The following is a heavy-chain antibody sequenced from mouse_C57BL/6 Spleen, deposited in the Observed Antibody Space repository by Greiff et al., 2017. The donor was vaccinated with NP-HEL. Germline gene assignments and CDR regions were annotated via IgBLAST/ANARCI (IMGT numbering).Heavy chain of an antibody. CDR3: ARSTGLDY. Sequence: QVQLQQPGAELVMPGASVKLSCTASGFTFTSYWMHWVRQRPGQGLEWLGEIDPSDSYTNYKQKFKGKSTFTEDKSSRTAYMQLSSLTAEDSAVYYCARSTGLDYWGQGTTLTVSS. D-gene: IGHD4-1*01. J-gene: IGHJ2*01. CDR1: GFTFTSYW. CDR2: IDPSDSYT. V-gene: IGHV1-69*01.